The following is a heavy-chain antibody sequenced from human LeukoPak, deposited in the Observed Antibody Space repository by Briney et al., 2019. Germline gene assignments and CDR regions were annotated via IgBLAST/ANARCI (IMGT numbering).Heavy chain of an antibody. V-gene: IGHV3-13*01. J-gene: IGHJ6*02. Sequence: PGGSLRLSCAASGFTFSSYSMNWVRQATGKGLEWVSAIGTAGDTYYPGSVKGRFTISRENAKNSLYLQMNSLRAGDTAVYYCARGGVVPAAPEVRDYYYGMDVWGQGTTVTVSS. CDR2: IGTAGDT. CDR3: ARGGVVPAAPEVRDYYYGMDV. D-gene: IGHD2-2*01. CDR1: GFTFSSYS.